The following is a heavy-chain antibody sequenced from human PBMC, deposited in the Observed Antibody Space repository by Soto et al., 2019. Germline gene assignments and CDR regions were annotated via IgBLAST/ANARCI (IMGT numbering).Heavy chain of an antibody. CDR3: ARDSEGSWYDY. Sequence: GGSLRLSCXASGFTFSRYSMNWGRQAPGQGVEWGSSISSSSSYIYYADSVKGGFTISRDNAKNSLYLQMNSLRAEDTAVYYCARDSEGSWYDYWGQGTLVTVSS. J-gene: IGHJ4*02. CDR2: ISSSSSYI. V-gene: IGHV3-21*01. CDR1: GFTFSRYS. D-gene: IGHD6-13*01.